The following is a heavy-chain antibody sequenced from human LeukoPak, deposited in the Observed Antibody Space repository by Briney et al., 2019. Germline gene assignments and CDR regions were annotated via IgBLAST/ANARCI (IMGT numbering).Heavy chain of an antibody. CDR1: GYTFTDYY. J-gene: IGHJ3*02. V-gene: IGHV1-2*02. CDR2: INPNSGAT. CDR3: ARDRNTVGRLGAFDI. D-gene: IGHD1-26*01. Sequence: GASVKVSCKTSGYTFTDYYMHWVRQAPGQGLEWMGWINPNSGATKYAQKFQGRVTLTRDTSISTAYMDLSRLRSDDTALYYCARDRNTVGRLGAFDIWGQGTTVTISS.